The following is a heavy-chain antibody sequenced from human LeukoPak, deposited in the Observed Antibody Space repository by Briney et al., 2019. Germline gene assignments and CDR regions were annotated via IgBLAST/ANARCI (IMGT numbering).Heavy chain of an antibody. CDR3: AKDLVDYYDSSGYYSPDY. Sequence: GGSLRLSCAASGFTFSSYAMSWVRQAPGKGLEWVAVISYDGSNKYYADSVKGRFTISRDNSKNTLYLQMNSLRAEDTAVYYCAKDLVDYYDSSGYYSPDYWGQGTLVTVSS. V-gene: IGHV3-30*18. CDR2: ISYDGSNK. D-gene: IGHD3-22*01. CDR1: GFTFSSYA. J-gene: IGHJ4*02.